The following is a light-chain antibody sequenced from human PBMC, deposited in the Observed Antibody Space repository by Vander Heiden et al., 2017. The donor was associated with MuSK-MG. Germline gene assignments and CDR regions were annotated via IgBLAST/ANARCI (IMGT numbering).Light chain of an antibody. Sequence: QAGLTQPPSVSKGLRQTATLTCTGNNNNVGNEGAAWLQQHQGHPPKLLSYRNKNRPSGIAERLSASRSGNTASLTITGLQTEDEADYYCSARDSSLSVWVFGGGTKLTVL. CDR1: NNNVGNEG. J-gene: IGLJ3*02. V-gene: IGLV10-54*01. CDR2: RNK. CDR3: SARDSSLSVWV.